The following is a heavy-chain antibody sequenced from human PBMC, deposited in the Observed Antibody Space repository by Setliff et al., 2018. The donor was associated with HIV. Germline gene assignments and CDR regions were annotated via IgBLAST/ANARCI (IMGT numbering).Heavy chain of an antibody. D-gene: IGHD6-19*01. CDR1: GGSISSHY. CDR2: IYYSGST. CDR3: ARGGFYSSDYSLLDY. V-gene: IGHV4-59*11. J-gene: IGHJ4*02. Sequence: SETLSLTCTVSGGSISSHYWSWIRQPPGKGLEWIGYIYYSGSTNYHPYLKSRVTISVDTSKKQFSLKLDSVNAADTAVYYCARGGFYSSDYSLLDYWGQGTLVTVSS.